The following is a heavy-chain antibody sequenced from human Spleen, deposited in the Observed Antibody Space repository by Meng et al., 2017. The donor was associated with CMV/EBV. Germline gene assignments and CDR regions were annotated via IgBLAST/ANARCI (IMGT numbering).Heavy chain of an antibody. Sequence: GESLKISCAASGFSFSSYNMNWVRQAPGKGLEWVSSITTSGHYIYYADSVKGRFTISRDDAKNSLYLQMNSLRAEDTAVYYCARDGVVPRGMDVWGQGTTVTVSS. D-gene: IGHD2-8*01. V-gene: IGHV3-21*01. J-gene: IGHJ6*02. CDR2: ITTSGHYI. CDR1: GFSFSSYN. CDR3: ARDGVVPRGMDV.